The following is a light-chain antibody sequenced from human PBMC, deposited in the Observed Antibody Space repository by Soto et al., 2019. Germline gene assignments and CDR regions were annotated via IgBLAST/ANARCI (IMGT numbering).Light chain of an antibody. Sequence: EIVMTQSPATLSVSPGERATLSCRASQSVSNNLAWYQQKPGQAPRLLIYGASTRATGIPARFSGSGSGTEFTLTISSLQSEDFAVYYCLQYDNWPWTFGQGTKVDIK. V-gene: IGKV3-15*01. CDR2: GAS. CDR3: LQYDNWPWT. J-gene: IGKJ1*01. CDR1: QSVSNN.